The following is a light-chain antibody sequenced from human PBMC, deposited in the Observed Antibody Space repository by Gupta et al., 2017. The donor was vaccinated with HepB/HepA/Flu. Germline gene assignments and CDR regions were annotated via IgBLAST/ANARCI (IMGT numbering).Light chain of an antibody. CDR2: KAS. J-gene: IGKJ2*01. Sequence: DIQMPQSPSTLSASVGDRVTITCRASQSISSWLAWYQQKPGKAPNLLIYKASSLERGVGARFSGSGGGTEFTLTIRSRQPEDFATYYCQHKNRDLTSLTFGQGTKVEIK. CDR1: QSISSW. V-gene: IGKV1-5*03. CDR3: QHKNRDLTSLT.